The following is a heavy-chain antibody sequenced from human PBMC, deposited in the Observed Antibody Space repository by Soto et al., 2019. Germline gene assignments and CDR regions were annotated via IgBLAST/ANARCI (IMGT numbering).Heavy chain of an antibody. CDR2: ISPYNGNT. Sequence: QVQLVQSGDEVQKPGASVKVSCKASGYIFVNYGIAWVRQAPGQGLEWMGWISPYNGNTHYATKVQGRLTMTTDTSTSTAYMDLGSLTSDDTAVYYCAMVDNYVTPTPQDVWGQGTTVTVSS. CDR3: AMVDNYVTPTPQDV. V-gene: IGHV1-18*01. D-gene: IGHD3-16*01. CDR1: GYIFVNYG. J-gene: IGHJ6*02.